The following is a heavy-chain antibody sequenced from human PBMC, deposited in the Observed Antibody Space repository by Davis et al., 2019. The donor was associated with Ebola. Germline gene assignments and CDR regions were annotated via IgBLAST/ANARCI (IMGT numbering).Heavy chain of an antibody. CDR3: LGGRYGEPFDY. D-gene: IGHD1-14*01. CDR1: GGSIRSYY. CDR2: IYYSVSA. V-gene: IGHV4-59*01. Sequence: PSETLSLTCSVSGGSIRSYYWTWIRQPPGKGLEWIGNIYYSVSAHDNPSLTSRVTISVDTSKNQVSLKLTSVTAADTAVYYCLGGRYGEPFDYWGQGTLVTVSS. J-gene: IGHJ4*02.